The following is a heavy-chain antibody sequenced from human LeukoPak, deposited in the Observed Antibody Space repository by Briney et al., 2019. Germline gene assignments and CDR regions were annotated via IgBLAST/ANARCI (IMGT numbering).Heavy chain of an antibody. CDR2: IYPGDSGP. CDR3: GMSGDRVPLQDDVFDV. CDR1: GYSFTSYC. Sequence: PGESLKISCKVSGYSFTSYCIGWVRQLSGKGLEWMGIIYPGDSGPTYSPSFQGQVTISVDKSINTAYLQWSSLQASDTAMYYCGMSGDRVPLQDDVFDVWGQGTMVTVST. V-gene: IGHV5-51*01. J-gene: IGHJ3*01. D-gene: IGHD1-26*01.